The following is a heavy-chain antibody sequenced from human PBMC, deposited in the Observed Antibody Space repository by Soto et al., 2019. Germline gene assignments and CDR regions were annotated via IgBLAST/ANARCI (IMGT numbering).Heavy chain of an antibody. CDR3: ATSRINMIRGVFYYGLDV. Sequence: QEQLEQSGAEVKKPGASVKVSCKASGYSFTKYDFNWVRQATGQGLEWLGWVNPISGNTENAQNFQGRVTLTVNTSTSTAFTELSSLRSGDTAIYYCATSRINMIRGVFYYGLDVWGHGTTVTVSS. V-gene: IGHV1-8*01. CDR2: VNPISGNT. CDR1: GYSFTKYD. D-gene: IGHD3-10*01. J-gene: IGHJ6*02.